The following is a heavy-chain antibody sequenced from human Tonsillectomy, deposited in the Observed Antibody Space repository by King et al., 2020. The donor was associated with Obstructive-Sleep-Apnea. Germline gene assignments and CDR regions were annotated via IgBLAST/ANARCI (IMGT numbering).Heavy chain of an antibody. Sequence: VQLVESGGDLVQPGGSLRLSCAASGFTFSSYAMSWARQAPGKGREWVSGISGSGGRTYHADSVKGRFTISRDNSKNTLYLQMNSLRAEDTAVYYCAKDPNYYESEGFFEVPYFDYWGQGTLVTVSS. CDR2: ISGSGGRT. CDR3: AKDPNYYESEGFFEVPYFDY. V-gene: IGHV3-23*04. J-gene: IGHJ4*02. CDR1: GFTFSSYA. D-gene: IGHD3-22*01.